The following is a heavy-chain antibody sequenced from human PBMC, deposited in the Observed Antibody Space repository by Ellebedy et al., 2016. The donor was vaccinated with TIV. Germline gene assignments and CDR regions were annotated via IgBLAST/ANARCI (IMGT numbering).Heavy chain of an antibody. CDR1: GFTFSNYW. CDR2: INGDGSYT. D-gene: IGHD1-26*01. CDR3: VRRWDLPHDVFDI. Sequence: GGSLRLXCVASGFTFSNYWMHWVRQVPGKGLEWVSRINGDGSYTTYADSVKGRFTISRDNTLNTVFLQMSSLRAEDSAVYYCVRRWDLPHDVFDIWGQGTMVTVSS. V-gene: IGHV3-74*01. J-gene: IGHJ3*02.